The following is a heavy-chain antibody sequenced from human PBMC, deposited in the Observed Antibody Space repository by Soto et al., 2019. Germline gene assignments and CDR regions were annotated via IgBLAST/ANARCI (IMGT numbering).Heavy chain of an antibody. CDR3: ARTYGGNSFDF. Sequence: QVQLQQWGAGLLKPSETLSLTCAVYGRSFSGYYWSWIRQPPRKGLEWVGDINHSGRTSYHPSPQSRVTISVAPSRNQFSLKLSSVTAADTAVYYCARTYGGNSFDFWGQGTLVTVSS. J-gene: IGHJ4*02. CDR1: GRSFSGYY. D-gene: IGHD2-21*02. V-gene: IGHV4-34*01. CDR2: INHSGRT.